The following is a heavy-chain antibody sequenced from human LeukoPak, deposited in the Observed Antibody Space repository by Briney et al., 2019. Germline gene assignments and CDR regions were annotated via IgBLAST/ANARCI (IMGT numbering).Heavy chain of an antibody. CDR3: ASTRRDFYGMDV. J-gene: IGHJ6*04. CDR2: INHSGST. V-gene: IGHV4-34*01. D-gene: IGHD3-3*01. CDR1: GGSFSGYY. Sequence: PETLSLTCAVYGGSFSGYYWSWIRQPPGKGLEWIGEINHSGSTNYNPSLKSRVTISVDTSKNQFSLKLSSVTAADTAVYYCASTRRDFYGMDVWGKGTTVTVSS.